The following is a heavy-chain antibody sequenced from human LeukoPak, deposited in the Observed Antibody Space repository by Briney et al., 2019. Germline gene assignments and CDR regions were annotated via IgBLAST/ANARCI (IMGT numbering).Heavy chain of an antibody. D-gene: IGHD3-22*01. CDR2: IYTSGST. CDR3: ARDADYYDSSGYHYGISWFDP. CDR1: GGSISSYY. Sequence: PSETLSLTCTVSGGSISSYYWSWIRQPAGKGLEWIGRIYTSGSTNYNPSLKSRVTMSVDTSKNQFSLKLSSVTAADTAVYYCARDADYYDSSGYHYGISWFDPWGQGTLVTVSS. J-gene: IGHJ5*02. V-gene: IGHV4-4*07.